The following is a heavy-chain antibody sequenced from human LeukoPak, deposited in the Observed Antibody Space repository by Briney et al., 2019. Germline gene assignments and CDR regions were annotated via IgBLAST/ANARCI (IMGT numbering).Heavy chain of an antibody. CDR3: ANDYGSGSYYLYYFDY. CDR1: GFTFSSYA. D-gene: IGHD3-10*01. Sequence: GGSLRLSCAASGFTFSSYAMSWVRQAPGKGLEWVSAISGSGGSTYYADSAKGRFTISRDNSKNTLYLQMNSLRAEDTAVYYCANDYGSGSYYLYYFDYWGQGTLVTVSS. CDR2: ISGSGGST. J-gene: IGHJ4*02. V-gene: IGHV3-23*01.